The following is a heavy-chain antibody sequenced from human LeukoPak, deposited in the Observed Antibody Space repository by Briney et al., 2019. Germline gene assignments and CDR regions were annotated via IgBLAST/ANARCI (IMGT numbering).Heavy chain of an antibody. CDR2: ISSSSSYI. Sequence: PSETLSLTCAVYGGSFSGYYWSWVRQAPGKGLEWVSSISSSSSYIYYADSVKGRFTISRDNAKNSLYLQMNSLRAEDTAVYYCARDSTYYDSSGYVYWGQGTLVTVSS. D-gene: IGHD3-22*01. V-gene: IGHV3-21*01. CDR1: GGSFSGYY. J-gene: IGHJ4*02. CDR3: ARDSTYYDSSGYVY.